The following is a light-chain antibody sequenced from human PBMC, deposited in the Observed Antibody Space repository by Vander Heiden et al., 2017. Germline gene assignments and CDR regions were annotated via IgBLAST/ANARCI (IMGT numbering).Light chain of an antibody. J-gene: IGLJ3*02. CDR2: NNN. V-gene: IGLV1-47*02. Sequence: QSVLTQPPSASGTPGQRVLIPCSGTNPNMGGNYVDGYRQLTGTAPKLLIYNNNQRPSGVPDRFSGSKSGTSASLAISGRRSEDEADYYCAAWEDSVTGPAFGGGTKLTVL. CDR3: AAWEDSVTGPA. CDR1: NPNMGGNY.